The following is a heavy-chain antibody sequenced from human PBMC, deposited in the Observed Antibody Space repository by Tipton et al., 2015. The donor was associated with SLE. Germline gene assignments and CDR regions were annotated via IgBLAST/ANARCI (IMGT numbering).Heavy chain of an antibody. CDR3: ARSSSGWYKGAMDV. CDR1: GGSISSDTFY. Sequence: TLSLTCIVSGGSISSDTFYWGRIRQPPGKGLEWIGTIYYSGSTSYNPSLKSRVTISIDTSNDHFSLRLSSVTAADTAIYYCARSSSGWYKGAMDVWGKGTTVIVSS. V-gene: IGHV4-39*07. D-gene: IGHD6-19*01. J-gene: IGHJ6*03. CDR2: IYYSGST.